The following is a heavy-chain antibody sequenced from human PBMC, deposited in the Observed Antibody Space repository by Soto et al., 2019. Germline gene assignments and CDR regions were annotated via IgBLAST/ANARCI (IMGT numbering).Heavy chain of an antibody. J-gene: IGHJ4*02. V-gene: IGHV1-3*05. Sequence: QVQLVQSGAEEKKPGASVKVSCKASGYTFTSYAMHWVRQAPGQRLEWMGWINAGNGNTKYSQKFQGRVTITRDTAASTADVELSSLRSEDTAVYYCARAVGGPTSNLDYWGQGTLVTVSS. D-gene: IGHD3-16*01. CDR3: ARAVGGPTSNLDY. CDR2: INAGNGNT. CDR1: GYTFTSYA.